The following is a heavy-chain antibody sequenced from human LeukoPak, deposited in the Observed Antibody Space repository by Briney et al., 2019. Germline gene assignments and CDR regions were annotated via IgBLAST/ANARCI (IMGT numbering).Heavy chain of an antibody. CDR3: AKNPSGGYEKQKYSFDY. V-gene: IGHV3-30*18. J-gene: IGHJ4*02. Sequence: PGRSLRLSCAASGFTFSSYGMHWVRQAPGKGLEWVAVISYDGSNKYYADSVKGRFTISRDNSKNTLYLQMNSLRAEDTAVYYGAKNPSGGYEKQKYSFDYGGQGTLATVSS. CDR2: ISYDGSNK. D-gene: IGHD6-13*01. CDR1: GFTFSSYG.